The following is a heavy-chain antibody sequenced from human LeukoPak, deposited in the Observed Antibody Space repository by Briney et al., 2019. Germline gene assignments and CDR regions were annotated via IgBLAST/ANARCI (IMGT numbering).Heavy chain of an antibody. J-gene: IGHJ4*02. CDR1: GFTFSSYE. CDR2: ISSSGSTI. D-gene: IGHD5-24*01. V-gene: IGHV3-48*03. CDR3: ARDEEATIDY. Sequence: PGGSLRLSCAASGFTFSSYEMNWVRQAPGKGLERVSYISSSGSTIYYADSVRGRFTISRDNAKNSLYLQMNSLRAEDTAVYYCARDEEATIDYWGQGTLVTVSS.